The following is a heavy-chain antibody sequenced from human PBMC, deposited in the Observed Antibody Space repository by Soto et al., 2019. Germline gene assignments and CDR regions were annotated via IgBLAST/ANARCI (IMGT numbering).Heavy chain of an antibody. CDR1: GFVFXDSS. J-gene: IGHJ4*02. CDR3: TRLISAAQDY. V-gene: IGHV3-73*01. Sequence: GGSLRLSCAASGFVFXDSSIHLVRQASGKGLEWVGRIRDRAYNYATSYAASVKGRFTISRDDSSNTAFLQMNSLKTEDTAIYYCTRLISAAQDYWGQGTRVTVSS. D-gene: IGHD3-22*01. CDR2: IRDRAYNYAT.